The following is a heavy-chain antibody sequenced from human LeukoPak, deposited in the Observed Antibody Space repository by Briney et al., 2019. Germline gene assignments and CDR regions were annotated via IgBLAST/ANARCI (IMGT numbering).Heavy chain of an antibody. Sequence: SETLSLTCTVSGGSISSSSYYWGWIRQPPGKGLEWIGSIYYSRSTYYNPSLKSRVTISVDTSKNQFSLKLSSVTAADTAVYYCARLRLIQLCPVLDYWGQGTLVTVFS. D-gene: IGHD5-18*01. CDR2: IYYSRST. V-gene: IGHV4-39*01. CDR3: ARLRLIQLCPVLDY. CDR1: GGSISSSSYY. J-gene: IGHJ4*01.